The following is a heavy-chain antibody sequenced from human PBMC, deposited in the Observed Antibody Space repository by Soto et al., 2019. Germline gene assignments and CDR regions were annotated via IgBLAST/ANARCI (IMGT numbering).Heavy chain of an antibody. J-gene: IGHJ4*02. D-gene: IGHD5-12*01. V-gene: IGHV3-23*01. CDR2: ITNSGGHT. CDR3: AKTVVDRGVAF. Sequence: KGLEYASFITNSGGHTLYANSVKGRFSLSRDNSKNTLFLQMNSLRAEDTAVYYCAKTVVDRGVAFRGQGTLVPVSS.